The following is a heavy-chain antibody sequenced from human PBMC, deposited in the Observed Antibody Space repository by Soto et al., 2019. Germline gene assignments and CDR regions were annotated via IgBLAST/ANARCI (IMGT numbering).Heavy chain of an antibody. CDR2: IYPGDSDT. J-gene: IGHJ6*02. Sequence: GASLKISCKGSGYSFTSYWIGWVRQMPRKGLEWMGIIYPGDSDTRYSPSFQGQVTISADKSISTAYRQWSSLKDSDTAMYYCARSSSSSHYYYYYGMDVWGQGTTVTVSS. V-gene: IGHV5-51*01. CDR1: GYSFTSYW. D-gene: IGHD6-6*01. CDR3: ARSSSSSHYYYYYGMDV.